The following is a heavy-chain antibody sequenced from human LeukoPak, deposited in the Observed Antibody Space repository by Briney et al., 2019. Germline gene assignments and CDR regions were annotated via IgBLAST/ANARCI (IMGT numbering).Heavy chain of an antibody. V-gene: IGHV3-7*01. Sequence: GGSLRLSCAASGFTFGSYWMSWVRQAPGKGLEWGANIKQDGSEKYYVDSVRGRFTISRDNAKNSLYLQMSGLRAEDTAVYYCTRLQYSFLYGSGSYGVDYWGQGTPVTVSS. CDR3: TRLQYSFLYGSGSYGVDY. CDR1: GFTFGSYW. J-gene: IGHJ4*02. D-gene: IGHD3-10*01. CDR2: IKQDGSEK.